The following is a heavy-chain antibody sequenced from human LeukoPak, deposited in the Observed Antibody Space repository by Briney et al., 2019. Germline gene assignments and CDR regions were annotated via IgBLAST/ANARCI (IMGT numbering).Heavy chain of an antibody. CDR2: ISSSSSYI. Sequence: PGGSLRLSCAASVFTFSSYSMNWVRQAPGKGLEWVSSISSSSSYIYYADSVKGRFTISRDNAKNSLYLQMNSLRAEDTAVYYCARGTYSSSPPFDYWGQGTLVTVSS. V-gene: IGHV3-21*01. CDR3: ARGTYSSSPPFDY. J-gene: IGHJ4*02. D-gene: IGHD6-6*01. CDR1: VFTFSSYS.